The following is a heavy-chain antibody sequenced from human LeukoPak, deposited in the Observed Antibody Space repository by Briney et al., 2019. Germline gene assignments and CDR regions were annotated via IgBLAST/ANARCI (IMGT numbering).Heavy chain of an antibody. Sequence: RASVKVSCKASGYTFTGYYTHWVRQAPGQGLEWMGWINPNSGGTNYAQKFQGRVTMTRDTSISTAYMELSRLRSDDTAVYYCARGNRYCSSTSCLLFDYWGQGTLVTVSS. J-gene: IGHJ4*02. V-gene: IGHV1-2*02. CDR3: ARGNRYCSSTSCLLFDY. CDR2: INPNSGGT. D-gene: IGHD2-2*01. CDR1: GYTFTGYY.